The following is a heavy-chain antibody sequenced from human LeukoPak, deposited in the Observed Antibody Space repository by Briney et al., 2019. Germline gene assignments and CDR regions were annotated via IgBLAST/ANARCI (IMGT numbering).Heavy chain of an antibody. CDR3: ARSAHGDAFDI. D-gene: IGHD6-25*01. J-gene: IGHJ3*02. CDR1: GGSISSGGYS. V-gene: IGHV4-30-2*01. Sequence: SQTLSLTCAVSGGSISSGGYSWSWIRQPPGKGLEWIEYIYHSGSTYYNPSLKSRVTISVDRSKNQFSLKLSSVTAADTAAYYCARSAHGDAFDIWGQGTMVTVSS. CDR2: IYHSGST.